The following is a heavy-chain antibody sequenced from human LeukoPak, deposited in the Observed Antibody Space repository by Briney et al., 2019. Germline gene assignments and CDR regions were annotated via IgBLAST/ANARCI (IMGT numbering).Heavy chain of an antibody. CDR1: GDSISRGGCY. V-gene: IGHV4-31*03. D-gene: IGHD3-10*01. J-gene: IGHJ5*02. Sequence: PSQTLSLTCTVFGDSISRGGCYWSWIRQHPGKGLEWIGYIFYSGSTYYNPSLKSRVNISVDTSKNQFSLKLSSVTAADTAVYYCARDLRGIRGVGSNWFDPWGQGTLVTVSS. CDR3: ARDLRGIRGVGSNWFDP. CDR2: IFYSGST.